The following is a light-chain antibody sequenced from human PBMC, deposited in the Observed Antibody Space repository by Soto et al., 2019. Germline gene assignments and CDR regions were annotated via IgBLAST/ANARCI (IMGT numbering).Light chain of an antibody. V-gene: IGKV3-15*01. J-gene: IGKJ1*01. CDR1: QSVSSR. CDR2: GAS. CDR3: QQYNGWPWT. Sequence: EIVMTQSPATLSVSPGERVTLSCRASQSVSSRLAWYQQKPGQSPRLLIYGASTRATGIPARFSGSGPGTEFTLTITGLQSEDFAVYYCQQYNGWPWTFGLGTKVDIK.